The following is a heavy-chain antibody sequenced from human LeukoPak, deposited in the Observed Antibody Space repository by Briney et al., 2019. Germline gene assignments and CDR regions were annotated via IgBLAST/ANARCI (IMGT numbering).Heavy chain of an antibody. CDR2: IWNDGSDK. CDR3: ARDALSDSSGFLGFIDY. J-gene: IGHJ4*02. V-gene: IGHV3-33*01. CDR1: GFTFSSYA. Sequence: PGGSLRLSCAASGFTFSSYAMHWVRQAPGKGLEWVGVIWNDGSDKEYGDSVKGRFTISRDNSKNTLYLQMNSLRDEDTAVYYCARDALSDSSGFLGFIDYWGQGSLVTESS. D-gene: IGHD3-22*01.